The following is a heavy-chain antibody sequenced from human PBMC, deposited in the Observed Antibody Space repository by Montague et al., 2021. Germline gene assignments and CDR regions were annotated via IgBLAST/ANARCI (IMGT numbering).Heavy chain of an antibody. CDR1: GFIFYKSW. CDR2: VNGDGTSI. D-gene: IGHD3-22*01. J-gene: IGHJ3*01. CDR3: VKGGYYSYDALEF. V-gene: IGHV3-74*03. Sequence: SLRLSCAASGFIFYKSWMHWVRQAPGKGLEWVSRVNGDGTSITYVDSVKGRFTVSRDNAKNTVYVQMNTLRAEDTAVYYCVKGGYYSYDALEFWGQGTVVTVSS.